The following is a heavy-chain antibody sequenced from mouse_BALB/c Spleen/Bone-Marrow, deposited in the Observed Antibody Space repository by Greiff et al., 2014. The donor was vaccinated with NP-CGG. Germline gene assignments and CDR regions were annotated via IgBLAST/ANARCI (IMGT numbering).Heavy chain of an antibody. CDR3: ARDTNYDIYWYFDV. J-gene: IGHJ1*01. D-gene: IGHD2-4*01. V-gene: IGHV7-3*02. CDR1: GITFTDYY. CDR2: IRNKAKGYTS. Sequence: EVMLVESGGGLVQPGGSLRLSCATSGITFTDYYMSWVRQPPGKALEWLGFIRNKAKGYTSENSASVKGRFTISRDNSQSILYLQMNTLRAEDSATYYCARDTNYDIYWYFDVWGAGTTVTVSS.